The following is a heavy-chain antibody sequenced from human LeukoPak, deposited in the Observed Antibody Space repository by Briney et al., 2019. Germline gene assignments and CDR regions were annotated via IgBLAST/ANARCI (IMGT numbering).Heavy chain of an antibody. CDR1: GGSIGSHY. CDR2: VYDIGST. J-gene: IGHJ4*02. Sequence: SETLSLTCTVSGGSIGSHYWTWIRQTPGKGLEWIGYVYDIGSTKYNPSLKSRVTISVDTSKNQFSLKLSSVTAADTAVYYCARAGYYYDSTGYTDFDYWGQGILVTVSS. CDR3: ARAGYYYDSTGYTDFDY. D-gene: IGHD3-22*01. V-gene: IGHV4-59*11.